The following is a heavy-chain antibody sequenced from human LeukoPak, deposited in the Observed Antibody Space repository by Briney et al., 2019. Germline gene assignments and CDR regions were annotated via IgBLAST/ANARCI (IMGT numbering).Heavy chain of an antibody. CDR3: ARHAKYYDFWSGYSPYYYYYMDV. CDR1: GYSFTSYW. J-gene: IGHJ6*03. Sequence: GESLKISCKGSGYSFTSYWIGWVRQMPGKGLEWMGIIYPGDSDTRYSPSFQGQVTISADKSISTAYLQWSSLKASDTAMYYCARHAKYYDFWSGYSPYYYYYMDVWGKGTTVTVSS. D-gene: IGHD3-3*01. V-gene: IGHV5-51*01. CDR2: IYPGDSDT.